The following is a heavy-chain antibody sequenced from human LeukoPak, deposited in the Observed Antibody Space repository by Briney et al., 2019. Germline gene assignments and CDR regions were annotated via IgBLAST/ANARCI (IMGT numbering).Heavy chain of an antibody. CDR3: ARVKELDAYYYNYGMDA. CDR2: IIPIFGTA. D-gene: IGHD1-7*01. V-gene: IGHV1-69*13. Sequence: ASVKVSCKASGGTFSSYAIRWVRQAPGQGLEWMGGIIPIFGTAKHAQKFQGRVTITADESTSTAYMELSSLRSEDTAVYYCARVKELDAYYYNYGMDAWGQGTTVTVSS. J-gene: IGHJ6*02. CDR1: GGTFSSYA.